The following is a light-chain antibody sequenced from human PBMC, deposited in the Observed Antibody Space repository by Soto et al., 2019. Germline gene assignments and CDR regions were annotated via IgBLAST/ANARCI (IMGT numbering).Light chain of an antibody. V-gene: IGLV2-14*03. CDR3: SSYSTSFFYV. CDR1: SSDIGFYNY. Sequence: QSALTQPASVSGSPGQSITISCTGTSSDIGFYNYVSWYQQYPGKAPNLLIYGVTNRPSGVSYRFSGSKSGSTASLTISGIRDEDEADYYCSSYSTSFFYVFGTGTKLTVL. CDR2: GVT. J-gene: IGLJ1*01.